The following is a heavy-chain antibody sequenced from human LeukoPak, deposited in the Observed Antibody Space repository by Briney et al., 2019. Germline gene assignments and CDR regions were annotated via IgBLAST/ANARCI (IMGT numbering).Heavy chain of an antibody. CDR3: ASGDGDYGGVLNY. Sequence: PSQTLSLTCAVSGGSISSGGYSWRWIRQPPGKGLEWIGYIYHSGSTYYNPSLKSRVTISVDRSKNQFSLKLSSVTAADTAVYYCASGDGDYGGVLNYWGQGTLVTVSS. J-gene: IGHJ4*02. V-gene: IGHV4-30-2*01. CDR2: IYHSGST. D-gene: IGHD4-17*01. CDR1: GGSISSGGYS.